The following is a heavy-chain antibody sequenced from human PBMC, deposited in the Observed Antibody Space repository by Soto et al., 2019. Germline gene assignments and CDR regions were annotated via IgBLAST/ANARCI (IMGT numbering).Heavy chain of an antibody. D-gene: IGHD2-2*01. CDR2: VFYNGRT. CDR3: ARALDSSAAPFDL. V-gene: IGHV4-59*13. Sequence: SSETLSLTCTVSGGSINNYYWSWIRQPPGKGLEWIGFVFYNGRTDYNPSLESRVSISLDTSKSQFSLKLNSVAAADTAVYYCARALDSSAAPFDLWGQRTLVTVSS. CDR1: GGSINNYY. J-gene: IGHJ4*02.